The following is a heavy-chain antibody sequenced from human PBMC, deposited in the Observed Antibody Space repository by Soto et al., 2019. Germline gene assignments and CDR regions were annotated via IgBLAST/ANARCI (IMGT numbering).Heavy chain of an antibody. CDR3: ARSRYSYGFYDY. CDR2: IYSGGST. Sequence: SLRLSCAASGFTVSSNYMSWVRQAPGKGLEWVSVIYSGGSTYYADSVKGRFTISRDNSKNTLYLQMNSLRAEDTAVYYCARSRYSYGFYDYWGQGTLVTVSS. CDR1: GFTVSSNY. J-gene: IGHJ4*02. V-gene: IGHV3-53*01. D-gene: IGHD5-18*01.